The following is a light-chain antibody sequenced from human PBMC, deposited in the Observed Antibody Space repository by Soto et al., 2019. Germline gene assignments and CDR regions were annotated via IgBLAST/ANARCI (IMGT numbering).Light chain of an antibody. V-gene: IGLV2-23*01. CDR3: CLYVGATNYV. CDR2: EGH. J-gene: IGLJ1*01. CDR1: SGYVGTYSL. Sequence: QSVLAQPASASGSPGQSITISCTGASGYVGTYSLVSWYQQHPGKAPKVVIFEGHKRPSGVPDRFSGSTSVKTDSLTISGLQTDDEADYYCCLYVGATNYVFGTGSQGHRX.